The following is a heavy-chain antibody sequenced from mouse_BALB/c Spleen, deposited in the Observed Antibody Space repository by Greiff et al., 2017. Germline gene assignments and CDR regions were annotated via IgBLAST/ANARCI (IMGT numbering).Heavy chain of an antibody. CDR1: GFTFSSFG. J-gene: IGHJ4*01. V-gene: IGHV5-17*02. CDR2: ISSGSSTI. CDR3: ARHPLYSAMDY. Sequence: EVQRVESGGGLVQPGGSRKLSCAASGFTFSSFGMHWVRQAPEKGLEWVAYISSGSSTIYYADTVKGRFTISRDNPKNTLFLQMTSLRSEDTAMYYCARHPLYSAMDYWGQGTSVTVSS.